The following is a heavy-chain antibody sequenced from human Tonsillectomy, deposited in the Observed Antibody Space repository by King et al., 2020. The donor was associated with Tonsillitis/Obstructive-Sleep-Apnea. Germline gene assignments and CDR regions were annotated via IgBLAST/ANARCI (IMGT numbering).Heavy chain of an antibody. D-gene: IGHD2-15*01. J-gene: IGHJ4*02. V-gene: IGHV1-46*01. CDR1: VYTFTSYY. CDR3: ARDSGYCSGGSCYRYFDY. Sequence: VQLVESGAEVKKPGASVKVSCKASVYTFTSYYMHWVRQAPGQGLEWMGIINPSGGSTSYAQKFQGRDTMTRDTSTSTVYMELSSLRSEDTAVYYCARDSGYCSGGSCYRYFDYWGQGTLVTVSS. CDR2: INPSGGST.